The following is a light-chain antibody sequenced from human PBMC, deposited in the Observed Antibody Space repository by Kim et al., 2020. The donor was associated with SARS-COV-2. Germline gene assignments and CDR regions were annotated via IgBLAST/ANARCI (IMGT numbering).Light chain of an antibody. Sequence: DIQMTQSPSSLSASVGERVTITCQATQDISKSLNWFQQKPGKAPKLLIYDASNLETGVPSRFSGSGSGTDFTFTIISLQSEDIATYYCQQYDDPALTFGGGTKLEIK. V-gene: IGKV1-33*01. CDR3: QQYDDPALT. CDR2: DAS. J-gene: IGKJ4*01. CDR1: QDISKS.